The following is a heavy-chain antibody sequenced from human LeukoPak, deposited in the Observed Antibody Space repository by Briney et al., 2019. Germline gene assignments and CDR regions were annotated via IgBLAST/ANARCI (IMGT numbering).Heavy chain of an antibody. Sequence: AGGSLRLSCAASGFTFSSYWMSWARHARGKGREWAANIKQDGSEKYYVDSVKGRFTISRDNAKNSLYLQMNSVRAEGTAVYYCARASLHCSGGSCYPAGGMDVWGKGTPVTVSS. V-gene: IGHV3-7*03. CDR3: ARASLHCSGGSCYPAGGMDV. CDR2: IKQDGSEK. D-gene: IGHD2-15*01. J-gene: IGHJ6*04. CDR1: GFTFSSYW.